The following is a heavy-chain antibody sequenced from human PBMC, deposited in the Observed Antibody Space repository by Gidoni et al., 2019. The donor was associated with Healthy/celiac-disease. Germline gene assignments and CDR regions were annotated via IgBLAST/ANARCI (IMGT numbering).Heavy chain of an antibody. D-gene: IGHD1-26*01. CDR3: ARGLGWELTPLYY. CDR1: GRSFSGYY. V-gene: IGHV4-34*01. CDR2: IIHSGST. J-gene: IGHJ4*02. Sequence: QVQLQQRGAGLFKPPETLSLTCAVYGRSFSGYYWSWIPQPPGTGLERIGVIIHSGSTNCNPSLKSRVTISVDTSKNQFSLKLSSVTDADTAVYYCARGLGWELTPLYYWGQGTLVTVSS.